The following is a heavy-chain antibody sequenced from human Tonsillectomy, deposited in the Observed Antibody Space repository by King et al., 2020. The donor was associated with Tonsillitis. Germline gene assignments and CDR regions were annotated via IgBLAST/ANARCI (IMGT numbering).Heavy chain of an antibody. J-gene: IGHJ4*02. Sequence: VQLVESGGGVVQPGRSLRLSCTASGFTFSSYGMHWVRQAPGKGLEWVAVISYDGSNNYYADSVKGRFTISRDNSKNTLYLQMNSLRAEVTAVYFCAKDDEKKGAVASFFFDCWGQGTLVTVSS. CDR3: AKDDEKKGAVASFFFDC. D-gene: IGHD6-19*01. CDR1: GFTFSSYG. CDR2: ISYDGSNN. V-gene: IGHV3-30*18.